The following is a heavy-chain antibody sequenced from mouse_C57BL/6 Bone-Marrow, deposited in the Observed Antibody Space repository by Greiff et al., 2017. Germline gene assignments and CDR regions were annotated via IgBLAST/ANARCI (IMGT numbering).Heavy chain of an antibody. V-gene: IGHV1-76*01. D-gene: IGHD2-10*01. Sequence: VQLKESGAELVRPGASVKLSCKASGYTFTDYYINWVKQRPGQGLEWIARIYPGSGNTYYNEKFKGKATLTAEKSSSTAYMQLSSLTSEDSAVYFCARSYYGKKDYFDYWGQGTTLTVSS. CDR2: IYPGSGNT. J-gene: IGHJ2*01. CDR3: ARSYYGKKDYFDY. CDR1: GYTFTDYY.